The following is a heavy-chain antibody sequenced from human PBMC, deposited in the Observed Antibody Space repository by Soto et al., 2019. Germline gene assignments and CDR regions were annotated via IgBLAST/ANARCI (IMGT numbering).Heavy chain of an antibody. Sequence: EVQLVESGGGLVQPGGSLRLSCVVSGFTFSKYWMTWVRQAPGKGPEWVANIKEDGGQNYYVDFVRGRFTISRDNAKKSLYLQMSSLREEDTAVYYCARNRLEFRADAFDIWGQGTMVIVSS. CDR2: IKEDGGQN. J-gene: IGHJ3*02. CDR1: GFTFSKYW. D-gene: IGHD1-1*01. CDR3: ARNRLEFRADAFDI. V-gene: IGHV3-7*01.